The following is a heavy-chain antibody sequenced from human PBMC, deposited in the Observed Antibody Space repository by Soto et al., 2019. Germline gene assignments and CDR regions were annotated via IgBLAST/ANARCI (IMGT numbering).Heavy chain of an antibody. CDR2: TSGSGGDV. CDR3: AKGWLYWAGLGV. D-gene: IGHD3-22*01. J-gene: IGHJ6*02. Sequence: EVQLLESGGGLVQPGGSLRLSCAASGFTFSSYAMSWVRQAPGKGLEWVSSTSGSGGDVYHAGSVKGRFTISRDNSKNKLYLQMNSLRAEDTGIYYCAKGWLYWAGLGVWGQWTTVTVSS. CDR1: GFTFSSYA. V-gene: IGHV3-23*01.